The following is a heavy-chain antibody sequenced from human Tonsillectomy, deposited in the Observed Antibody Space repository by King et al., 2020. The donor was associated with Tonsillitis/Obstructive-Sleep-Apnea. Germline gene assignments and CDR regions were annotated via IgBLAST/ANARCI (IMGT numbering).Heavy chain of an antibody. CDR2: ISTGSKFI. CDR1: GFTFSDYY. D-gene: IGHD3-10*01. CDR3: ARAVKVATSSYSFDY. Sequence: VQVVESGGGLVKPGGSLKLACEGSGFTFSDYYMSWIRQTPGKGLEWISFISTGSKFINYADSVKGRFTTSRDNTKKSVYLQMNSLRAEDTAIYYCARAVKVATSSYSFDYWGQGALVTVAS. J-gene: IGHJ4*02. V-gene: IGHV3-11*05.